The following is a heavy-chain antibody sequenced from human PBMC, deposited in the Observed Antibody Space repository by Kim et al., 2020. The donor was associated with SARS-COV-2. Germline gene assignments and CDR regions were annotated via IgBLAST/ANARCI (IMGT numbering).Heavy chain of an antibody. CDR1: GESFSGYQ. J-gene: IGHJ4*02. V-gene: IGHV4-34*01. D-gene: IGHD3-22*01. CDR2: IDQSGST. Sequence: ETLSLTCAVYGESFSGYQWSWIRQSPGKGLEWIGEIDQSGSTNYNPSLKSRVTISADTSKNQFSLKLSSVTAADTAVYYCARGRGGITMIGVVITAAEYYFDSWGQCTPVTVAS. CDR3: ARGRGGITMIGVVITAAEYYFDS.